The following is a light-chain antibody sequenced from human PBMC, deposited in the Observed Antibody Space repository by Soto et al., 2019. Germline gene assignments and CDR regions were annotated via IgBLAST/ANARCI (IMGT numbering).Light chain of an antibody. CDR3: QQVESYPST. V-gene: IGKV1-9*01. Sequence: QLAQTPSSLAAGVGGRVNITCRASQGISSFLAWYQQKPGKAPKLLIYAASSLQSGVPSRFSGSGFGTDFTLTITSLQPEDFATYYCQQVESYPSTFGGGTKVDIK. CDR1: QGISSF. CDR2: AAS. J-gene: IGKJ4*01.